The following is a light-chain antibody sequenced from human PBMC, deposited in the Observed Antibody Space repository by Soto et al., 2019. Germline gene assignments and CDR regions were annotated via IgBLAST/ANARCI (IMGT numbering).Light chain of an antibody. CDR3: CSYARSGTFGL. Sequence: QSVLTQPASVSGSPGQSITISCTGTSSDVGSYNLVSWYRQHPGKAPKLMIYEGSKRPSGVSNRFSGSKSGNTASLTISGLQAEDEADYYCCSYARSGTFGLFGGGTKLTVL. CDR2: EGS. V-gene: IGLV2-23*03. J-gene: IGLJ2*01. CDR1: SSDVGSYNL.